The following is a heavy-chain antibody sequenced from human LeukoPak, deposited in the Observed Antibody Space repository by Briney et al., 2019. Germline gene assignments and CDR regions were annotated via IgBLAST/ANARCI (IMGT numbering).Heavy chain of an antibody. CDR1: GFTFSSYA. V-gene: IGHV3-64*01. Sequence: GGSLRLSCAASGFTFSSYAMHWVRQAPGKGLEYVSAISSNGGSTYYANSVKGRFTISRDNSKNTLYPQMGSLRAEDMAVYYCARDLRGSSWYNYYYYMDVWGKGTTVTVSS. CDR2: ISSNGGST. J-gene: IGHJ6*03. CDR3: ARDLRGSSWYNYYYYMDV. D-gene: IGHD6-13*01.